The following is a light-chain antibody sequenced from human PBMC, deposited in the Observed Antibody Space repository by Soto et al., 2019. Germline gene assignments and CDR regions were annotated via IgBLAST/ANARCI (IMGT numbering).Light chain of an antibody. J-gene: IGKJ4*01. Sequence: DIQMTQSPSSVSASVGDRVTITCRARRDVSTWLAWYQQKPGKAPNLLIYAASSLQSGVPSRFSGSASGSGSGTEFTLTISNLQPEDFATYFCQQANRFPLSFGGGTKVEIK. CDR3: QQANRFPLS. V-gene: IGKV1-12*01. CDR1: RDVSTW. CDR2: AAS.